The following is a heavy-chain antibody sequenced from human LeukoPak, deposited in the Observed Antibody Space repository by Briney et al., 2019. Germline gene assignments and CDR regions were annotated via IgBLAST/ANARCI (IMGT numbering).Heavy chain of an antibody. CDR1: GFTFRNYE. CDR3: ARPRTNWYFDL. V-gene: IGHV3-74*01. J-gene: IGHJ2*01. Sequence: PGGSLRLSCAASGFTFRNYEIHWVRQAPGKGLVWVSRIGNDGSSTTYADSVKGRFTISRDNAKNILFLQMNSLRAEDTAVYYCARPRTNWYFDLWGRGTLVTVSS. CDR2: IGNDGSST. D-gene: IGHD3/OR15-3a*01.